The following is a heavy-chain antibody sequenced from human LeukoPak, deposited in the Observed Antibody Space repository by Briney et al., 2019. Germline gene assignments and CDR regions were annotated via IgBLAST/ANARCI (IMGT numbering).Heavy chain of an antibody. CDR2: ISSSSSTI. CDR3: ARDPDYYYYMDV. CDR1: GFTFSSYS. Sequence: GGSLRLSCAASGFTFSSYSMNWVRQAPGKGLEWVSYISSSSSTIYYADSVKGRFAISRDNAKNSLYLQMNSLRAEDTAVYYCARDPDYYYYMDVWGKGTTVTVSS. V-gene: IGHV3-48*01. J-gene: IGHJ6*03.